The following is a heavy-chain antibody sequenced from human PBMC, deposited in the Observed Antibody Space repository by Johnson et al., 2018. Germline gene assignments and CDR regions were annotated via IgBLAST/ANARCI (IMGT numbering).Heavy chain of an antibody. CDR1: GFTFSDYW. Sequence: VQLQESGGGLVQXGGSLRLSCAASGFTFSDYWMHWVRQVTGKGLEWVSAIGAAGDTFYQAPVKGRFTISRENAQHSLSRQMSSLRAGDTAVYYCVRGRSMDVWGKGTTVTVSS. J-gene: IGHJ6*03. V-gene: IGHV3-13*01. CDR3: VRGRSMDV. CDR2: IGAAGDT.